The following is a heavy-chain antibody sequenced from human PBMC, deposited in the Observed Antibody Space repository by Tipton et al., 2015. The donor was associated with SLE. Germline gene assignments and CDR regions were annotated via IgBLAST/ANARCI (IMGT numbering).Heavy chain of an antibody. Sequence: SLRLSCAASGFIVRSHYMSWVRQAPGKGLEWVSVIYRGETTYYADSVKGRFAISRDNSKNTLYLQMNSLRPEDTAVYYCATLWRYCCVGTCYASIWGQGTLGTVSS. CDR1: GFIVRSHY. J-gene: IGHJ4*02. D-gene: IGHD2-15*01. CDR3: ATLWRYCCVGTCYASI. CDR2: IYRGETT. V-gene: IGHV3-53*05.